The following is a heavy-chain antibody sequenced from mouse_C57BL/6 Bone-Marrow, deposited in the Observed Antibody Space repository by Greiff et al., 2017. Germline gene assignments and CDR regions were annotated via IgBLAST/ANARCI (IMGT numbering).Heavy chain of an antibody. Sequence: EVHLVESGPGLVKPSQSLSLTCSVTGYSITSGYYWNWIRQFPGNKLEWMGYISYDGSNNYNPSLKNRISITLDTSKTQFFLKLNSVTTEDTDTYLCARERGSYYYGISLYYFDYWGQGTTLTVSS. CDR2: ISYDGSN. D-gene: IGHD1-1*01. V-gene: IGHV3-6*01. CDR3: ARERGSYYYGISLYYFDY. CDR1: GYSITSGYY. J-gene: IGHJ2*01.